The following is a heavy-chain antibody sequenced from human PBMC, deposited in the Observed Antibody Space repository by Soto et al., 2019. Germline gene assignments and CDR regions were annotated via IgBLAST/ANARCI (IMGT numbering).Heavy chain of an antibody. Sequence: LSLTCTVSGGSISSSSYYWGWIRQPPGKGLEWIGSIYYSGSTYYNPSPKSRATISVDTTKNQFSLKLSSVTAADTAVYYCARHSRPPLGDCSGGSCFSGKHYYYYYGMDVWGQGTTVTVSS. D-gene: IGHD2-15*01. CDR2: IYYSGST. J-gene: IGHJ6*02. CDR3: ARHSRPPLGDCSGGSCFSGKHYYYYYGMDV. CDR1: GGSISSSSYY. V-gene: IGHV4-39*01.